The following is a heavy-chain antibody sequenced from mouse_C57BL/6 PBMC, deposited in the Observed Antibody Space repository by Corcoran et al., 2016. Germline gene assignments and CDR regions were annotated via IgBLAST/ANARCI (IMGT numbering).Heavy chain of an antibody. V-gene: IGHV9-3*01. CDR3: ARITTVVAYYAMDY. CDR1: GYTFTTYG. D-gene: IGHD1-1*01. CDR2: INTYSGVP. J-gene: IGHJ4*01. Sequence: QIQLVQSGPELKKPGETVQISCKASGYTFTTYGMSWVKQAPGKGLKWMGWINTYSGVPTYADDFKGRFAFSLETSASTAYLQINNHKNEDTATYFCARITTVVAYYAMDYWGQGTSVTVSS.